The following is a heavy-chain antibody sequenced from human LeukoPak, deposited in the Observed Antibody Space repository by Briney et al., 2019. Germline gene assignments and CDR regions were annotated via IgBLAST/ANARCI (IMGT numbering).Heavy chain of an antibody. CDR2: ISHNGKT. D-gene: IGHD3-9*01. CDR3: ARHGPLYDILTGYYVGWFDP. J-gene: IGHJ5*02. Sequence: SETLSLTCAVYGGSFSGYYWAWIRQPPGKGLEWIGEISHNGKTNYNPSLKSRVTISEDTSKSQFSLKLSSVTAADTAVYYCARHGPLYDILTGYYVGWFDPWGQGTLVTVSS. CDR1: GGSFSGYY. V-gene: IGHV4-34*01.